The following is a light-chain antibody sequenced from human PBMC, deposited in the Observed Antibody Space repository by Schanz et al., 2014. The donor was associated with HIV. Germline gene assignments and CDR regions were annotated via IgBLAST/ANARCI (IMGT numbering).Light chain of an antibody. V-gene: IGKV1-39*01. CDR1: QSISSY. CDR3: QQCVTYPYT. J-gene: IGKJ2*01. CDR2: QAS. Sequence: DIQMTQSPSSLSASVGDRVTITCRASQSISSYLNWYQQKPGRAPKLLIYQASILETGVPSRFSGSGSGTSFTLTITSLQPDDFATYYCQQCVTYPYTFGQGTKLDIK.